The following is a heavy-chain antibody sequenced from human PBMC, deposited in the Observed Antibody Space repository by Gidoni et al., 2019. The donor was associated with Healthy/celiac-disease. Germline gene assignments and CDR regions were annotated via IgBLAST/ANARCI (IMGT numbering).Heavy chain of an antibody. CDR1: GGSFRGYY. J-gene: IGHJ6*02. CDR3: ARRYYYGSGSYRFGYYGMDV. D-gene: IGHD3-10*01. Sequence: QVQLQPWGAGLLKPSETLSLTCAVYGGSFRGYYWRWIRQPPGKGLEWIGEINHSGSTNYNPSLKSRVTISVDTSKNQFSLKLSSVTAADTAVYYCARRYYYGSGSYRFGYYGMDVWGQGTTVTVSS. V-gene: IGHV4-34*01. CDR2: INHSGST.